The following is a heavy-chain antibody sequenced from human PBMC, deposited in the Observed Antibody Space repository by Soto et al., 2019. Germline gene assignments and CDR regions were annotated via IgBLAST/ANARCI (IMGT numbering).Heavy chain of an antibody. CDR2: ISSSGSTI. CDR1: GFTFSDYY. CDR3: ARGSPNWNPVLDNWFDP. Sequence: GGSLRLSCAASGFTFSDYYMSWFRQAPGKGLEWVSYISSSGSTIYYADSVKGRFTISRDNAKNSLYLQMNSLRAEDTAVYYCARGSPNWNPVLDNWFDPWGQGTLVTVSS. J-gene: IGHJ5*02. V-gene: IGHV3-11*01. D-gene: IGHD1-20*01.